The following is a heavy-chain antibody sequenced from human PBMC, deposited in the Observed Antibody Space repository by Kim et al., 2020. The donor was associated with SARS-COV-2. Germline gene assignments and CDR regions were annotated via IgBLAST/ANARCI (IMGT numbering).Heavy chain of an antibody. Sequence: GGSLRLSCAASGFTFNDYAMHWVRQSPGKGLEWVSGINSKTDDRGYADSVKGRFTISRDNAKNSLYLQMNSLKSEDTALYFCTKDTNVRGWYGDWPYFEHWGQGALVVVSS. CDR3: TKDTNVRGWYGDWPYFEH. J-gene: IGHJ1*01. D-gene: IGHD6-19*01. V-gene: IGHV3-9*01. CDR2: INSKTDDR. CDR1: GFTFNDYA.